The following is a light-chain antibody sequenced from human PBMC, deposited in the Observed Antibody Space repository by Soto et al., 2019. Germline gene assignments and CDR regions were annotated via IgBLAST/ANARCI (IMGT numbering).Light chain of an antibody. CDR1: QSISSY. V-gene: IGKV1-39*01. CDR3: QQSYSTP. CDR2: AAS. Sequence: DIQMTQSPSSLSASVGDRVTITCRASQSISSYLNWYQQKPGKAPKLLIYAASSLQSGVPSRFSGSGSGTDFTLTISSLQPEDFATYYCQQSYSTPFGPGTKVDNK. J-gene: IGKJ3*01.